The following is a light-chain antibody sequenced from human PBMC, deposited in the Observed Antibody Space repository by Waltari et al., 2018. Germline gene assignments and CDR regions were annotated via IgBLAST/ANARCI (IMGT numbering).Light chain of an antibody. CDR2: DAS. Sequence: EVVLTQSPATLSLSPGERATLSCRASPSVSNSLAWYRQKPGQAPSLLLYDASTRAAGFPDRFSGSGAGTDFTFTIISLEPEDVAVYYGQLRTGGPMTFGQGTRLEIK. CDR3: QLRTGGPMT. CDR1: PSVSNS. V-gene: IGKV3-11*01. J-gene: IGKJ5*01.